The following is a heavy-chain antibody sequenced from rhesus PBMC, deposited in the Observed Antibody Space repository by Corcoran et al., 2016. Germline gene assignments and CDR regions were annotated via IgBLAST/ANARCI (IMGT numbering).Heavy chain of an antibody. CDR2: IYGSGGST. Sequence: QVQLQESGPAVVKPSETLSLTCAVSGGSISSSNWWSWIRQSPGKGLEWIGGIYGSGGSTEYNPSLKRRVTISIDTSKNQFSLKLSSVTAADTAVYYCARHARTYSSGWPYYFDYWGQGVLVTVSS. CDR3: ARHARTYSSGWPYYFDY. D-gene: IGHD6-31*01. CDR1: GGSISSSNW. V-gene: IGHV4-93*02. J-gene: IGHJ4*01.